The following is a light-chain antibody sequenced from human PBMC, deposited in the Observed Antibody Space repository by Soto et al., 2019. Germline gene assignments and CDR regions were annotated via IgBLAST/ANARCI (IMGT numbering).Light chain of an antibody. V-gene: IGLV2-14*01. J-gene: IGLJ1*01. CDR1: RSDVGAYNY. CDR3: SSFTSRFTFV. CDR2: EVT. Sequence: QSALTQPASVSGSPGQSIAISCTGTRSDVGAYNYVSWYQQHPGKAPKLMISEVTNRPSGVSDRFSGSKSGNTASLTISGLQDEEEADYYCSSFTSRFTFVFGTGTKLTVL.